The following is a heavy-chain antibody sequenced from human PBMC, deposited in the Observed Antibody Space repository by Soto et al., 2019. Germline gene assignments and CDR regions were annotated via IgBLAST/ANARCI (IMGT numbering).Heavy chain of an antibody. CDR2: IIPIFGTA. D-gene: IGHD2-15*01. CDR1: GGTFSSYA. Sequence: SVKVSCKASGGTFSSYAISWVRQAPGQGLEWMGGIIPIFGTANYAQKFQGRVTMTGDKSTSTVYMELSSLTSEDTAVYYCARGGGYDSFDFWGQGIQVTVSS. J-gene: IGHJ4*02. CDR3: ARGGGYDSFDF. V-gene: IGHV1-69*06.